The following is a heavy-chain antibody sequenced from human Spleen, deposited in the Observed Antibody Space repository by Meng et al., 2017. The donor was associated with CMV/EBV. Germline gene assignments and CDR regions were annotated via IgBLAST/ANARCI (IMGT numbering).Heavy chain of an antibody. D-gene: IGHD2-21*01. CDR3: ARLRRHIVVVVVHHNSWYFDL. J-gene: IGHJ2*01. Sequence: FNDYFWGWVRQSPGEGLEWIGEINHSGNVQSSPSLKGRVTMSVDTSKNQFSLKLTSVTAADTAVYYCARLRRHIVVVVVHHNSWYFDLWGRGTLVTVSS. CDR2: INHSGNV. CDR1: FNDYF. V-gene: IGHV4-34*01.